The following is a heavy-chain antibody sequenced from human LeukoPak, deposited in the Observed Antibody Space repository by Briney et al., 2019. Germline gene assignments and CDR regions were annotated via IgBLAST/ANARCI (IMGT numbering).Heavy chain of an antibody. D-gene: IGHD3-22*01. CDR3: ARDLTGVVVVPIGFDY. CDR2: IKQDGSEK. V-gene: IGHV3-7*01. Sequence: GGSLRLSCTASGFTFGDYTMNWFRQAPGKGLEWVANIKQDGSEKYYVDSVKGRFTISRDNAKNSLYLQMNSLRAEDTAVYYCARDLTGVVVVPIGFDYWGQGTLVTVSS. CDR1: GFTFGDYT. J-gene: IGHJ4*02.